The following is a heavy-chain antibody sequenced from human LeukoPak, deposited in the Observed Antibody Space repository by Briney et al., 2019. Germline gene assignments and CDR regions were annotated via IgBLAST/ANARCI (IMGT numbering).Heavy chain of an antibody. Sequence: SETLSLTCTVSGGSIRSGSYYWSWIRQPDGKGLEWIGRSYIRGSTDYNPSLKSRVTISVDTSKNQFSLKLNSVTAADTAVYYCARIGYGSGSPTNLWGQGTLVTVSS. CDR3: ARIGYGSGSPTNL. D-gene: IGHD3-10*01. CDR1: GGSIRSGSYY. J-gene: IGHJ5*02. CDR2: SYIRGST. V-gene: IGHV4-61*02.